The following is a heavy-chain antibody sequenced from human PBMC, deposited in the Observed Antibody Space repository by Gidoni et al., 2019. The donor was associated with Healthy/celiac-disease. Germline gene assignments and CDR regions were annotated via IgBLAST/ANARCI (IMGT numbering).Heavy chain of an antibody. D-gene: IGHD2-8*01. Sequence: QLQLQESGSGLVKPSQTLSLTCAVSGGSISSGGYSWSWIRQPPGKGLEWIGYIYHSGSTYYNPSLKSRVTISVDRSKNQFSLKLSSVTAADTAVYYCARAGLGYCTNGVCPEGYYMDVWGKGTTVTVSS. CDR2: IYHSGST. CDR3: ARAGLGYCTNGVCPEGYYMDV. J-gene: IGHJ6*03. CDR1: GGSISSGGYS. V-gene: IGHV4-30-2*01.